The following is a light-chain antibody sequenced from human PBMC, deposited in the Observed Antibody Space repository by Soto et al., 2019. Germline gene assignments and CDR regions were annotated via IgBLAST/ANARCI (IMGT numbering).Light chain of an antibody. CDR3: QQYNNWPRT. Sequence: EVVMTQSPATLSVSRGERATLSCRASQSVSSNLAWYQQTPGQAPRLLIYGASTRATGIPARFSGSGSGTEFTLTISSLHSXDFSVYYCQQYNNWPRTFGQGTKVDIK. J-gene: IGKJ1*01. V-gene: IGKV3-15*01. CDR2: GAS. CDR1: QSVSSN.